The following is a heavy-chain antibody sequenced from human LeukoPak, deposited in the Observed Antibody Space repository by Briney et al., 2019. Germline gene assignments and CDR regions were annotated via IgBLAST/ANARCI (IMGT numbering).Heavy chain of an antibody. Sequence: PGGSLRLSCAASGFTFSSYSMNWVRQAPGKGLEWVSSISRSSNHIYYADSVKGRFTISRDNAKNSLYLQINSLRAEDTSVYYCARGENNYGYYYFDYWGQGTLVTVSS. CDR1: GFTFSSYS. CDR2: ISRSSNHI. V-gene: IGHV3-21*01. J-gene: IGHJ4*02. D-gene: IGHD5-24*01. CDR3: ARGENNYGYYYFDY.